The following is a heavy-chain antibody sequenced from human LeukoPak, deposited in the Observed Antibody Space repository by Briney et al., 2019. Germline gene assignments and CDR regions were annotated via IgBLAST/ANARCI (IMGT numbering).Heavy chain of an antibody. CDR2: IYYSGRT. CDR1: GDSVSRSDSY. J-gene: IGHJ1*01. V-gene: IGHV4-39*01. Sequence: SETLSLTCSVSGDSVSRSDSYWDWIRQPPGKGLVSIGTIYYSGRTYYSPSLKSRVTMSVDPSNNQFSLNLRSVTAADTAVYYCARRRYYDGSGYLEWGQGTVLSVSS. CDR3: ARRRYYDGSGYLE. D-gene: IGHD3-22*01.